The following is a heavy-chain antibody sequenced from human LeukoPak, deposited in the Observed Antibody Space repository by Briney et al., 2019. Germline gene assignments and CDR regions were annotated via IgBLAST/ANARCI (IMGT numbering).Heavy chain of an antibody. CDR3: TSGTLNLFQY. D-gene: IGHD1-14*01. CDR1: GFTFSDHY. Sequence: GGSLRLSCAASGFTFSDHYMDWVRQAPGKGLEWVGRVRNKANGYTTEYAASVKVRFTISRDDSKNSLYLQMNSLETADTAVYYCTSGTLNLFQYWGRGILVSVSS. V-gene: IGHV3-72*01. J-gene: IGHJ4*02. CDR2: VRNKANGYTT.